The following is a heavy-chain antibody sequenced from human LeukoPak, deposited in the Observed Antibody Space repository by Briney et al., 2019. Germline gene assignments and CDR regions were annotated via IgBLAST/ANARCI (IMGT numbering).Heavy chain of an antibody. CDR3: ARDSIAVAGTDYYYYYYMDV. CDR2: ISSNGGST. CDR1: GFTFSSYA. Sequence: PGGSLRLSCAASGFTFSSYAMHWVRQAPGKGLEYVSAISSNGGSTYYANSVKGRFTISRDNSKNTLYLQMGSLRAEDMAVYYCARDSIAVAGTDYYYYYYMDVWGKGTTVTVSS. D-gene: IGHD6-19*01. V-gene: IGHV3-64*01. J-gene: IGHJ6*03.